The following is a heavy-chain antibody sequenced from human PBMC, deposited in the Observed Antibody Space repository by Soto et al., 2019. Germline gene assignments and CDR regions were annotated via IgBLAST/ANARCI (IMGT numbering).Heavy chain of an antibody. CDR2: IGTLRDT. V-gene: IGHV3-13*01. Sequence: DVQLVESGGGLVQPGGSLTLSCAASGFTFKTFDMYWVRQVPGKGLEWVAGIGTLRDTYYSASVAGRFSISRENGRNSLYVQMSALRAEDTAVYFCARGRSNDFTSSPPPRFDPWGRGTLVTVSS. D-gene: IGHD2-21*02. J-gene: IGHJ5*02. CDR3: ARGRSNDFTSSPPPRFDP. CDR1: GFTFKTFD.